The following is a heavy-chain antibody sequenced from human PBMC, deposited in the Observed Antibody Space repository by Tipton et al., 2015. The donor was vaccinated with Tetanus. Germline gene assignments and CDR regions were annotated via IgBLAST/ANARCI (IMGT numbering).Heavy chain of an antibody. J-gene: IGHJ4*02. D-gene: IGHD3-10*01. V-gene: IGHV4-4*07. CDR3: ARGAWFGPGPRYYFDY. Sequence: TLSLTCTVSGGSIISYYWSWIRQPAGKGLEWIGRVYSSGSTHYSPSLKSRVTMSLDTSKKQFSLSLNSVTAADTAVYFCARGAWFGPGPRYYFDYWGQGTLVTVSS. CDR2: VYSSGST. CDR1: GGSIISYY.